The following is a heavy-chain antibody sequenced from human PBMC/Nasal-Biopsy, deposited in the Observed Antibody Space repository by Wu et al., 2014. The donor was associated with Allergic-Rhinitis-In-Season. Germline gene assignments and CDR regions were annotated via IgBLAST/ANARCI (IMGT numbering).Heavy chain of an antibody. V-gene: IGHV2-5*02. J-gene: IGHJ4*02. Sequence: LVKPTQTLTLTCTVSGFSLSSSGVGVAWIRQPDREGLELALIIYWDDSKRYRPSLDSRLTITKDTSRNQVVLTMTNMDPVDTATYFCAHRDTYNYHSYFAYWGQGALVTVSS. CDR2: IYWDDSK. D-gene: IGHD1-1*01. CDR3: AHRDTYNYHSYFAY. CDR1: GFSLSSSGVG.